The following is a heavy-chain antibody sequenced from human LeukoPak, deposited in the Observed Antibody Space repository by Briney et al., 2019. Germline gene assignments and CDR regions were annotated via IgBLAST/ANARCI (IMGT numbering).Heavy chain of an antibody. Sequence: SETLSLTCAVYGGSFSGYYWSWIRQPPGKGLEWIGEINHSGSTNYNPSLKSRVTISVDTSKNQFSLKLSSVTAADTAVYYCARAMTDNYYYGMDVWGQGTTVTVSS. V-gene: IGHV4-34*01. CDR3: ARAMTDNYYYGMDV. J-gene: IGHJ6*02. D-gene: IGHD2-21*02. CDR1: GGSFSGYY. CDR2: INHSGST.